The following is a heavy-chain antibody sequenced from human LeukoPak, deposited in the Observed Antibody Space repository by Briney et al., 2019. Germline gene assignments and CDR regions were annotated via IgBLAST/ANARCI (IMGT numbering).Heavy chain of an antibody. CDR2: IYYSGST. J-gene: IGHJ6*03. Sequence: SETLSLTCTVSGGSISSYYWSWIRQPPGKGLEWIGYIYYSGSTNYNPSLKSRVTISVDTSKNQFSLKLSSVTAADTAVYYCARETSQKGAHYMDVRGKGTTVTISS. CDR3: ARETSQKGAHYMDV. D-gene: IGHD3-16*01. CDR1: GGSISSYY. V-gene: IGHV4-59*01.